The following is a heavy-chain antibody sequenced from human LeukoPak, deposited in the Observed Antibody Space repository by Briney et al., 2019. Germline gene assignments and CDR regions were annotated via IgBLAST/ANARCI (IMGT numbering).Heavy chain of an antibody. V-gene: IGHV3-30-3*01. CDR3: ARPYYDSSGYYLDY. Sequence: PGTSLRLSCAGSGFTFSGFAMHWVRQAPGKGLEWVAVISYDGNNEHHADSVRGRFTISRDNSKNTLYLQMNSLRIEDTAVYYCARPYYDSSGYYLDYWGQGTLVTVSS. CDR1: GFTFSGFA. D-gene: IGHD3-22*01. CDR2: ISYDGNNE. J-gene: IGHJ4*02.